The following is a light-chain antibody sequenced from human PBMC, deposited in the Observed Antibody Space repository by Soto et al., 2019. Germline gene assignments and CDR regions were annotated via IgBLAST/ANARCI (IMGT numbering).Light chain of an antibody. Sequence: QSVLNQSASVSGFPGPSITISRTGTSRDVGNYNYVSWYQQHPGEVPKLIIFNVNNRPSGVSNRFSGSKSGNTASLTISGLQAEDEADYYCSSFTSSTTYVFGTGTKVTVL. CDR3: SSFTSSTTYV. J-gene: IGLJ1*01. V-gene: IGLV2-14*01. CDR1: SRDVGNYNY. CDR2: NVN.